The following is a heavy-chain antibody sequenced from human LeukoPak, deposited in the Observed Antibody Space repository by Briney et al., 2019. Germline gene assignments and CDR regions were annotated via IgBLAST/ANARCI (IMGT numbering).Heavy chain of an antibody. J-gene: IGHJ4*02. CDR1: GFTFSSYA. V-gene: IGHV3-23*01. Sequence: GGSLRLSCAASGFTFSSYAMSWVRHAPGKGLEGVSAVSGSGGSTYYAGSVKGRFTISRDNSKNTLYLQMNSLRAEDTAVYYCAKVRSRGVVVAATVYWGQGTLVTVSS. D-gene: IGHD2-15*01. CDR2: VSGSGGST. CDR3: AKVRSRGVVVAATVY.